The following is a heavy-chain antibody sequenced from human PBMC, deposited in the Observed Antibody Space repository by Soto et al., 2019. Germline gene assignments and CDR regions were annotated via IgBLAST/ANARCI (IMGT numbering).Heavy chain of an antibody. CDR3: AKLPWEVAPS. V-gene: IGHV3-74*03. D-gene: IGHD1-26*01. J-gene: IGHJ5*02. Sequence: GGSLRLSGSHSDCTFGNLWIHYTRKAPGKGLEWVSHMGHDGTDIVYADSVKGRFIISRDNARTTVYLQMNSLEAEDTAVYYCAKLPWEVAPSWGQGTLVTV. CDR1: DCTFGNLW. CDR2: MGHDGTDI.